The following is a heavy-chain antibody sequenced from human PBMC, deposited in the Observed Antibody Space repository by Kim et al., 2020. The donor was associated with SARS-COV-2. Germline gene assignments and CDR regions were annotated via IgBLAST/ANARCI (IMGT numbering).Heavy chain of an antibody. CDR1: GFTFINWA. Sequence: GGSLRLSCAASGFTFINWAMDWVRQAPGKGLEWVAVISYDGNNKYYADSVKGRFTISRDNSKNTLYLQMNSLRIEDTAVYYCARGRGGYSSGFDYWGQGSLVTVSS. CDR2: ISYDGNNK. J-gene: IGHJ4*02. CDR3: ARGRGGYSSGFDY. V-gene: IGHV3-30*04. D-gene: IGHD6-19*01.